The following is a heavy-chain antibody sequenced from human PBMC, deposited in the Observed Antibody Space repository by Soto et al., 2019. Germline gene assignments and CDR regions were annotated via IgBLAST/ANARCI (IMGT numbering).Heavy chain of an antibody. CDR3: AKDRRAGGNSAFYFDF. J-gene: IGHJ4*02. V-gene: IGHV3-23*01. D-gene: IGHD3-16*01. CDR2: IGATGGGT. Sequence: GSLRLACAASGFKFSNYAMSGVRQAPGKGLEWVSLIGATGGGTYYADSVKGRFTISRDNSHNTLYLQVHSLTAEDTAVYYCAKDRRAGGNSAFYFDFWGQGAQVTVYS. CDR1: GFKFSNYA.